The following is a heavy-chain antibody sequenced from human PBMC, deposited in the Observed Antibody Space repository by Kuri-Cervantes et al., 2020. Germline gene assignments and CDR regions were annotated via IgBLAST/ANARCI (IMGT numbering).Heavy chain of an antibody. CDR3: AREVYDHDTFDI. J-gene: IGHJ3*02. Sequence: GGSLRLSCAASGFSLSTYSMHWVRQAPGKGLEWVSSISSSSSYIYYADSVKGRFTISRDNAKNSLYLQMNSLRAEDTAVYYCAREVYDHDTFDIWGQGTMVTVSS. CDR2: ISSSSSYI. CDR1: GFSLSTYS. D-gene: IGHD3-22*01. V-gene: IGHV3-21*03.